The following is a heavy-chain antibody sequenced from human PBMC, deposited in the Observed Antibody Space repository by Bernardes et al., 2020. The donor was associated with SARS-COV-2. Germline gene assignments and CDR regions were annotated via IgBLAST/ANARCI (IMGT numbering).Heavy chain of an antibody. D-gene: IGHD2-15*01. CDR3: AGNRIQGYYYGMDV. Sequence: GSLRLSCEGSGLPFSSYNMHWVRQAPWKGLEWVSFISSSSGSINYAESVKGRFIISRDNAKHSLYLQMNSLRAEDTAVYYCAGNRIQGYYYGMDVWGQGATVNVS. CDR1: GLPFSSYN. CDR2: ISSSSGSI. V-gene: IGHV3-21*06. J-gene: IGHJ6*02.